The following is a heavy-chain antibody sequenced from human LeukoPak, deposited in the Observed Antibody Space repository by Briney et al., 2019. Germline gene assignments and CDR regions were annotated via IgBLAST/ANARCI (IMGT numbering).Heavy chain of an antibody. CDR2: IDKTTYPT. V-gene: IGHV3-23*05. CDR1: EFTFSDYA. Sequence: GGSLRLSCAASEFTFSDYAMGWVREAPGKGLEGGSTIDKTTYPTFYADSVKGRFPISRDNSKNTLYLQMNSLTTEDTAVYFCAKYQGGTIPGWYNDYWGQGILVTVSS. J-gene: IGHJ4*02. CDR3: AKYQGGTIPGWYNDY. D-gene: IGHD6-19*01.